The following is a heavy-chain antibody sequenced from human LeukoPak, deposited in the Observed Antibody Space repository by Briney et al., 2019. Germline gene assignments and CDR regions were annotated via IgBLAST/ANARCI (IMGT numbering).Heavy chain of an antibody. V-gene: IGHV1-18*01. Sequence: ASVKVSCKASGYTFTSDGISWVRQAPGQGLEWMGWISAYNGNTNYAQKLQGRVTMTTDTSTSTAYMELRSLRSDDTAVYYCARESIATRTNWFDPWGQGTLVTVSS. D-gene: IGHD6-6*01. J-gene: IGHJ5*02. CDR1: GYTFTSDG. CDR2: ISAYNGNT. CDR3: ARESIATRTNWFDP.